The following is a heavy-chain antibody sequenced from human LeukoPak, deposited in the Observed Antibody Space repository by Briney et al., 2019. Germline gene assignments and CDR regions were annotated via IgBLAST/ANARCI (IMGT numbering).Heavy chain of an antibody. CDR3: ARVIAAAVFDY. D-gene: IGHD6-13*01. J-gene: IGHJ4*02. CDR1: GGSFSGYY. CDR2: INHSGST. Sequence: SETLSLTCAVYGGSFSGYYWSWIRQPPGKGLEWIGEINHSGSTNYNPSLKSRVTISVDTSKNQFSLKLGSVTAADTAVYYCARVIAAAVFDYWGQGTLVTVSS. V-gene: IGHV4-34*01.